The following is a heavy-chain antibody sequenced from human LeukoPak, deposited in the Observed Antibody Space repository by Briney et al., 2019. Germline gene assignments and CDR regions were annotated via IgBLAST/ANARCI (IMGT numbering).Heavy chain of an antibody. D-gene: IGHD3-22*01. V-gene: IGHV3-48*03. Sequence: GGSLRLSCAASGFTFSSYEMNWVRQAPGKGLEWLSHISVSGTTIHYADSVKGRFTISRDNAKNSVYLQMTSLRAEDTALYYCARCRHSYDSSGFPHYWGQGTLVTVSS. CDR3: ARCRHSYDSSGFPHY. CDR2: ISVSGTTI. J-gene: IGHJ4*02. CDR1: GFTFSSYE.